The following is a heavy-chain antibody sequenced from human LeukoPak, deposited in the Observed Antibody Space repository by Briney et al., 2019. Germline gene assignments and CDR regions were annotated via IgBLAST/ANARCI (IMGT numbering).Heavy chain of an antibody. Sequence: PGGSLRLSCAASGITFSRNWVCRVRQAPGKGREWVASIKLDGSEQYYVDSVKGRFTISRDNAKSSLYLQMNSLRAEDTAVYYCARAPARARLDYWGQGTPVTVSS. V-gene: IGHV3-7*01. CDR2: IKLDGSEQ. CDR3: ARAPARARLDY. CDR1: GITFSRNW. D-gene: IGHD6-6*01. J-gene: IGHJ4*02.